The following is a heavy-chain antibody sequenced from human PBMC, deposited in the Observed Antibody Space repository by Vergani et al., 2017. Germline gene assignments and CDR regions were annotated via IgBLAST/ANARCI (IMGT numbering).Heavy chain of an antibody. CDR2: STTGGATHA. CDR3: AGDTHSWQRADR. J-gene: IGHJ5*02. V-gene: IGHV4-59*02. D-gene: IGHD6-13*01. Sequence: QAQLQASDPGLVTPSETLSLTCHVFGVSVTDYNCNWIRQAPGKGLEWIGSLSTTGGATHASHNPSLKSRVSISVDTSKSQFSLRLTSVTAADSAIYYCAGDTHSWQRADRWGQGLLVSVSS. CDR1: GVSVTDYN.